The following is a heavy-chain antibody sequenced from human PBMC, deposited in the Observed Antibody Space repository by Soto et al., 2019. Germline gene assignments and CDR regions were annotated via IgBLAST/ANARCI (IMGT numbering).Heavy chain of an antibody. CDR1: GGSISSGDYY. Sequence: SETLSLTCTVSGGSISSGDYYWTWIRQHPGKGLEWIGYISYSGSTYYNPSLRSRVTTSLDTSKNQFSLKLSSVAAADTAVYYCARGQVVAAQHWGQGTLVTVSS. D-gene: IGHD2-15*01. J-gene: IGHJ4*02. CDR3: ARGQVVAAQH. CDR2: ISYSGST. V-gene: IGHV4-31*03.